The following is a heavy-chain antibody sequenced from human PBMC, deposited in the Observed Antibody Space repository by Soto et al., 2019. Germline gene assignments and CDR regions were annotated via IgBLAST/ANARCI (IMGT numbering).Heavy chain of an antibody. CDR3: ATGFSELGYCSGGSCPTWSDP. Sequence: ASLKGSCKVSGYSITEFSMHWVRQAHGKGLEWMGGFDPEDGETIYAQKFQGRVTMTEDTSTDTAYMELSSLRSEDTAVYYCATGFSELGYCSGGSCPTWSDPWGKRTLVTVSS. CDR2: FDPEDGET. D-gene: IGHD2-15*01. CDR1: GYSITEFS. J-gene: IGHJ5*02. V-gene: IGHV1-24*01.